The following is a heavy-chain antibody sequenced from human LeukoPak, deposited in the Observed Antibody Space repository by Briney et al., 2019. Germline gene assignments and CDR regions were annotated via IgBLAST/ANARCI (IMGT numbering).Heavy chain of an antibody. CDR2: IYTGGNT. D-gene: IGHD3-22*01. CDR3: ARGDDSGYYDYFDY. V-gene: IGHV3-53*01. CDR1: GFTVDSNY. Sequence: GSLRLSCAASGFTVDSNYLSWVRQAPGKGLEWVSTIYTGGNTYYAASVKGRFTVSRDFSKNTVFLHMNSLRAEDTAMYYCARGDDSGYYDYFDYWGQGALVTVSS. J-gene: IGHJ4*02.